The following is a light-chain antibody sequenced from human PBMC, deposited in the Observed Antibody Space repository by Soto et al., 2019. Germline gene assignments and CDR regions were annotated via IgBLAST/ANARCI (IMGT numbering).Light chain of an antibody. CDR2: GVS. V-gene: IGKV3-20*01. J-gene: IGKJ2*01. CDR1: QSLNSTY. Sequence: ETVLTQSPGTLSLSPGERATLSCRASQSLNSTYLVWYQQKPGQAPRLLIQGVSSRVTRIPDRFSGSGSGTDFTLTIDRLESEDSAVYYCQQFATSPYTFGPGTNLEIK. CDR3: QQFATSPYT.